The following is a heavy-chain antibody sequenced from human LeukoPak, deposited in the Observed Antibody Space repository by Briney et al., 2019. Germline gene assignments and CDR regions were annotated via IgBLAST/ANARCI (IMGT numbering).Heavy chain of an antibody. CDR3: ATGPDSSSNWFDP. D-gene: IGHD3-22*01. V-gene: IGHV1-24*01. CDR2: FDPEDGET. J-gene: IGHJ5*02. CDR1: GYTLTELS. Sequence: ASVKVSCKASGYTLTELSMHWVRQAPGKGLEWMGGFDPEDGETIYAQKFQGRVTMTEDTSTDTAYMELSSLRSEDTAVYYCATGPDSSSNWFDPWGQGTLATVSS.